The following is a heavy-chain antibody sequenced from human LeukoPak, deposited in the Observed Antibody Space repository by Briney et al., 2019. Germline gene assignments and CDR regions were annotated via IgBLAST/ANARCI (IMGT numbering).Heavy chain of an antibody. CDR2: IGKSGHT. Sequence: GGSLRLSCAVSGITLSNYGMSWVRQAPGKGLEWVSGIGKSGHTYYAGSVKGRFTISRENAKNSLYLQMNDLRAGDTAVYYCASGAEGWNYWGQGTLVTVSS. D-gene: IGHD2-15*01. CDR1: GITLSNYG. CDR3: ASGAEGWNY. J-gene: IGHJ4*02. V-gene: IGHV3-13*01.